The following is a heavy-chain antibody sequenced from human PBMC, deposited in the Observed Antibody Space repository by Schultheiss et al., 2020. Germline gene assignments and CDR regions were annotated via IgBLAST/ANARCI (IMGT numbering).Heavy chain of an antibody. CDR1: GFTFSSYA. V-gene: IGHV3-21*01. D-gene: IGHD3-3*01. CDR2: ISSSSSYI. Sequence: GESLKISCAASGFTFSSYAMSWVRQAPGKGLEWVSSISSSSSYIYYADSVKGRFTISRDNAKNSLYLQMNSLRAEDTAVYYCAKDPYYDFWSGYYTYYYYGMDVWGPGTTVTVAS. J-gene: IGHJ6*02. CDR3: AKDPYYDFWSGYYTYYYYGMDV.